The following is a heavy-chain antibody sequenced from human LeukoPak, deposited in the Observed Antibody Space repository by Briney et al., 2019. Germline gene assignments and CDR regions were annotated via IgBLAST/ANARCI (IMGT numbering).Heavy chain of an antibody. CDR3: AKNDYGDYADY. D-gene: IGHD4-17*01. J-gene: IGHJ4*02. CDR2: IYTSGST. Sequence: SQTLSLTCTVSGGSISSGSYYWRWIRQPAGKGLEWIGRIYTSGSTNYNPSLKSRVTISVDTSKNQFSLKLSSVTAADTAVYYCAKNDYGDYADYWGQGTLVTVSS. V-gene: IGHV4-61*02. CDR1: GGSISSGSYY.